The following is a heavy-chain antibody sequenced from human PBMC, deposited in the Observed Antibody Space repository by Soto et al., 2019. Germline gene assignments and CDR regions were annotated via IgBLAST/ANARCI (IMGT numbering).Heavy chain of an antibody. CDR1: VGPLTSYY. CDR2: IFYNGIT. CDR3: ASKGPRHSRWFDS. J-gene: IGHJ5*01. D-gene: IGHD3-3*02. Sequence: SETLSLTCTVSVGPLTSYYWSGSRQPPGTGLEWIGFIFYNGITNYNPSLRSRVTISLDMSKSQFSLRLTSVTAADTAVYYCASKGPRHSRWFDSPGPGTQLTVS. V-gene: IGHV4-59*01.